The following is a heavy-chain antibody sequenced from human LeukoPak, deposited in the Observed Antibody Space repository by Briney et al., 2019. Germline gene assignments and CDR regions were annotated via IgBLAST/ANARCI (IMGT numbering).Heavy chain of an antibody. V-gene: IGHV3-23*01. CDR2: ISGSGGST. CDR3: AKSGDYYDSSGYYDYYYYMDV. D-gene: IGHD3-22*01. CDR1: GFTFSSYG. Sequence: PGGSLRLSCAASGFTFSSYGMSWVRQAPGKGLEWVSAISGSGGSTYYADSVKGRFTISRDNSKNTLYLQMNSLRAEDTAVYYCAKSGDYYDSSGYYDYYYYMDVWGKGTTVTVSS. J-gene: IGHJ6*03.